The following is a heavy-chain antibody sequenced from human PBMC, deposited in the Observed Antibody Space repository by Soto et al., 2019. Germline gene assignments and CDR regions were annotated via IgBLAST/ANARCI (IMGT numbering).Heavy chain of an antibody. D-gene: IGHD3-10*01. V-gene: IGHV4-31*03. J-gene: IGHJ5*02. CDR1: GGSISSGGYY. Sequence: SETLSLTCTVSGGSISSGGYYWSWIRQHPGKGLEWIGYIYYRRSTYYNPSLKSRVTISVDTSKNQFSLKLSSVTAADTAVYYCASGSGSYYSWFDPWGQGTLVTVSS. CDR2: IYYRRST. CDR3: ASGSGSYYSWFDP.